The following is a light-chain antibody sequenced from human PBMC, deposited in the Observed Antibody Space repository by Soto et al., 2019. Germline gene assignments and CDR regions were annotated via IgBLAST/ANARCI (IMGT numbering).Light chain of an antibody. CDR3: CSYAGNSGV. CDR2: EVS. CDR1: SSDVGSYNF. Sequence: QSALTQPASMSGSPGQSIIISCTGTSSDVGSYNFVSWYQQHPGKAPKLMIYEVSKRPSGVSNRFSGSKSGNTASLTISGFQPEDEADYYCCSYAGNSGVFGGGTKVTVL. J-gene: IGLJ3*02. V-gene: IGLV2-23*02.